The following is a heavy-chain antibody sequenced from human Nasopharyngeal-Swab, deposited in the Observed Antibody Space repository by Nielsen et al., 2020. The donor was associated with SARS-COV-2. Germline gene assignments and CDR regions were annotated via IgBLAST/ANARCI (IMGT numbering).Heavy chain of an antibody. Sequence: GGSLRLSCAASGFTFDDYGMYWVRQAPGRGLEWVSAINWNSGSIGYADSVRGRFTISRDNAKNSLYLQMNSLRTEDTALYYCAKVNSGGYLHYSFDYWGQGALVTVSS. V-gene: IGHV3-9*01. CDR3: AKVNSGGYLHYSFDY. CDR1: GFTFDDYG. D-gene: IGHD1-26*01. J-gene: IGHJ4*02. CDR2: INWNSGSI.